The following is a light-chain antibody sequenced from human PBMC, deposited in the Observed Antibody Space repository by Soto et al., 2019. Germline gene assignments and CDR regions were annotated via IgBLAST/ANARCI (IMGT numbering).Light chain of an antibody. CDR1: QSVSSN. Sequence: EIGMTQSPATLSVSPGERATLSCRASQSVSSNLAWYQQKPGQAPRLLIYGASTRATGIPARFSGSGSGTEFTLTISSLQSEDFAVYYCQQYNNWPVTFGQGTKVDIK. CDR3: QQYNNWPVT. V-gene: IGKV3-15*01. J-gene: IGKJ2*01. CDR2: GAS.